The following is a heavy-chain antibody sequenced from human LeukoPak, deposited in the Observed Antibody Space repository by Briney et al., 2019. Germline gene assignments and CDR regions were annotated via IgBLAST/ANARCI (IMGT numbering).Heavy chain of an antibody. J-gene: IGHJ4*02. CDR3: ARDPNYYGSGRLSY. V-gene: IGHV3-7*01. CDR1: GFPFSSYW. Sequence: GPLRLSCAASGFPFSSYWMSWVRQAPGKGLEWVANIKQDGSEKYYVDSVKGRFTISRDNAKNSLYLQMNSLRAEDTAVYYCARDPNYYGSGRLSYWGQGTLVTVS. D-gene: IGHD3-10*01. CDR2: IKQDGSEK.